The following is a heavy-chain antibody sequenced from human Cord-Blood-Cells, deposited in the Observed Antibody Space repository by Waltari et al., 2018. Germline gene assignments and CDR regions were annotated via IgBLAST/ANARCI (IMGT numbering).Heavy chain of an antibody. J-gene: IGHJ3*02. Sequence: QVQLQQWGAGLLKPSETLSLTRAVYGGSFSGYYWSWFRQPPGKGLEWIGELKHSGSTNYNPSLKSRVTISVDTSKNQFSLKLSSVTAADTAVYYCARIYSSSWYAFDIWGQGTMVTVSS. CDR2: LKHSGST. CDR3: ARIYSSSWYAFDI. V-gene: IGHV4-34*01. CDR1: GGSFSGYY. D-gene: IGHD6-13*01.